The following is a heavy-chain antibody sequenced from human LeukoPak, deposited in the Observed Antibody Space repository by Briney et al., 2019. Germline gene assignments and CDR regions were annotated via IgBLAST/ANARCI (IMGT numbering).Heavy chain of an antibody. CDR1: GFTFSHYW. CDR3: ARDRYCSDSSCPHFDY. Sequence: GGSLRLSCTASGFTFSHYWMSWVRQAPGKGLQWVSDIKQDESEKYYVDSVKGRFTISRDNAKNSMYLQMNSLRAEDTAVYYCARDRYCSDSSCPHFDYWGQGTLVTVSS. D-gene: IGHD2-15*01. CDR2: IKQDESEK. V-gene: IGHV3-7*01. J-gene: IGHJ4*02.